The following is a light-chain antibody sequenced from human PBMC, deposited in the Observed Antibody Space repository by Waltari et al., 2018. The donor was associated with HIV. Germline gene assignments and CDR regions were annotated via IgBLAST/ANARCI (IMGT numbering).Light chain of an antibody. CDR3: QQYYTTPFI. V-gene: IGKV1-5*03. CDR2: KAS. CDR1: QSISSW. J-gene: IGKJ3*01. Sequence: DIQMTQSPSTLSASVGYRVTITCRASQSISSWLAWYQQKPGKAPKLLIYKASSLESGVPSRFSGRGSGTDFTLTINSLQAEDVAVYYCQQYYTTPFIFGPGTKVDI.